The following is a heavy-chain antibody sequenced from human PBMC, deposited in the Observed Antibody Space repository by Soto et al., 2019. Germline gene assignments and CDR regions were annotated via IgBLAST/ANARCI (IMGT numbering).Heavy chain of an antibody. V-gene: IGHV4-61*01. CDR1: GGSLREKTDY. D-gene: IGHD4-17*01. J-gene: IGHJ4*02. CDR3: ARTTAVPNTLRSRYFFDY. CDR2: VYYSGTT. Sequence: SETRSLTCSVSGGSLREKTDYWNWIRQPPGNKLEWIGYVYYSGTTNYNPSLKSRVTISVDLSKNQFSLRLSSVTTADTALYYCARTTAVPNTLRSRYFFDYWGQGTLVSVSS.